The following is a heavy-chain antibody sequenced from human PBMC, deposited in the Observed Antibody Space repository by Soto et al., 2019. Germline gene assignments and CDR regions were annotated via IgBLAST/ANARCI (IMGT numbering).Heavy chain of an antibody. V-gene: IGHV3-15*05. CDR2: IKSKTDGATT. D-gene: IGHD1-26*01. Sequence: GSLRLSCAASGFSFTNAWMSWVRQAPGKGLEWIGRIKSKTDGATTDYAGPVKGRFTISRDDSKKTLFVQMNGLKTEDTAVYYCTTIIPKGKWELGPWRQRTLVTVSS. J-gene: IGHJ5*02. CDR3: TTIIPKGKWELGP. CDR1: GFSFTNAW.